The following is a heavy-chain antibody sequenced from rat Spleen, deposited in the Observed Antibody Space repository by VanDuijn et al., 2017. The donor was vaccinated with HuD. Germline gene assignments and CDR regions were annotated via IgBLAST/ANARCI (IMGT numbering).Heavy chain of an antibody. Sequence: EVQLVESGGGLVQPGRSMKLSCAALGISFRDYYMAWVRQAPTKGLEWVATISYDNYSTYHRDSVRGRFTISRDNAKNTLYLQMDSLRSEDTATYYCARQGTRWYYFDYWGQGVMVTVSS. V-gene: IGHV5-7*01. CDR2: ISYDNYST. D-gene: IGHD1-1*01. CDR1: GISFRDYY. J-gene: IGHJ2*01. CDR3: ARQGTRWYYFDY.